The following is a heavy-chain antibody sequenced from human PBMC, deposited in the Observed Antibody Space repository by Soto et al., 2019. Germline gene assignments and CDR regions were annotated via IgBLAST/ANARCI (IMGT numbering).Heavy chain of an antibody. J-gene: IGHJ4*02. D-gene: IGHD3-22*01. CDR1: GFTFSDYY. CDR3: ARVVDSGYYPDY. V-gene: IGHV3-11*01. CDR2: ISSSGSTI. Sequence: QVQLVESGGGLVKPGGSLRLSCAASGFTFSDYYMSWIRQAPGKGLEWVSYISSSGSTIYYADSVKGRFTISRDSAKHSLYLQMTSLRAEDTAVYYCARVVDSGYYPDYWGQGTLVTVSS.